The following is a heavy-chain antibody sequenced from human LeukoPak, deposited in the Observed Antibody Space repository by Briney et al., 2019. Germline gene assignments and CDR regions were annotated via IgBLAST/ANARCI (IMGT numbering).Heavy chain of an antibody. CDR2: ISGSGSST. J-gene: IGHJ4*02. V-gene: IGHV3-23*01. D-gene: IGHD5-18*01. Sequence: SGGSLRLSCAASGFTFSSYAMSWVRQAPGKGLEWVSAISGSGSSTYYADSVKGRFTISRDNSKNTLYLQMNSLRAEDTAVYYCAKDSRVQLWLPPTFDYWGQGTLVTVSS. CDR1: GFTFSSYA. CDR3: AKDSRVQLWLPPTFDY.